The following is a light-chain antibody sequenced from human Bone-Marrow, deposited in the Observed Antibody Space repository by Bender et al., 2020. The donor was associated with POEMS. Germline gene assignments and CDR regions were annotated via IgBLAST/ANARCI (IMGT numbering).Light chain of an antibody. J-gene: IGLJ3*02. CDR3: FSVGDNNPV. CDR1: NLGDKY. V-gene: IGLV3-1*01. Sequence: SFELTQPPSVSVSPGQTASISCSGENLGDKYVSWYQQRPGHSPILVIYQDSKRPSGVPDRFSGSTSGKTATLTIRGAQFDDEADYFCFSVGDNNPVFGGGTKLTVL. CDR2: QDS.